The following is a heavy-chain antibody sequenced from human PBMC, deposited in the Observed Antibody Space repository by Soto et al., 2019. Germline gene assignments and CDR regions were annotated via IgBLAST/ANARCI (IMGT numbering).Heavy chain of an antibody. CDR3: ARDWHFGFSLLSDGSGSPDAFDI. J-gene: IGHJ3*02. V-gene: IGHV1-18*01. CDR2: ISAYNGNT. Sequence: ASVKVSCKASGYTFTSYGISWVRQAPGQGLEWMGWISAYNGNTNYAQKLQGRVTMTTDTSTSTAYMELRSLRSDDTAVYYCARDWHFGFSLLSDGSGSPDAFDIWGQGTMVTVSS. D-gene: IGHD3-10*01. CDR1: GYTFTSYG.